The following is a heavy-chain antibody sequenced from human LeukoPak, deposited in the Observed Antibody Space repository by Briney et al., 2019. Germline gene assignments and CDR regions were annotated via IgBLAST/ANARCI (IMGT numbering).Heavy chain of an antibody. CDR3: AKVGSSSWREYFQH. CDR1: GFTFSSYG. J-gene: IGHJ1*01. V-gene: IGHV3-30*18. Sequence: GGSLRLSCAASGFTFSSYGMHWVRQAPGKGLEWVAVISYDGSNKYYADSVKGRFTISRDNSKNTLYLQMNSLRAEDTAAYYCAKVGSSSWREYFQHWGQGTLVTVSS. CDR2: ISYDGSNK. D-gene: IGHD6-13*01.